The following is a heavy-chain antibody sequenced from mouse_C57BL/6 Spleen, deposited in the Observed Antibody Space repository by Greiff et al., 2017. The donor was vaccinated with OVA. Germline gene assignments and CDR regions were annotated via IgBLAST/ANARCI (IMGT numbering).Heavy chain of an antibody. V-gene: IGHV5-16*01. D-gene: IGHD2-2*01. CDR1: GFTFSDYY. CDR3: ARAPMVTDWYFDV. J-gene: IGHJ1*03. Sequence: EVQLQESEGGLVQPGSSMKLSCTASGFTFSDYYMAWVRQVPEKGLEWVANINYDGSSTYYLDSLKSRFIISRDNAKNILYLQMSSLKSEDTATYYCARAPMVTDWYFDVWGTGTTVTVSS. CDR2: INYDGSST.